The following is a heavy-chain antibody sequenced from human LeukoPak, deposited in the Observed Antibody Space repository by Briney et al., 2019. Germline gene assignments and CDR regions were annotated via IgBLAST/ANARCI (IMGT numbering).Heavy chain of an antibody. CDR3: ARGTGSSWFDP. J-gene: IGHJ5*02. V-gene: IGHV1-2*02. CDR2: INPNSGVT. D-gene: IGHD3-10*01. CDR1: GYRITGYY. Sequence: ASVTVSCKASGYRITGYYMDWVRQAPGQGLEWMGWINPNSGVTKYAQKFQGRVTMSRDTSTNTAYMELSRLRSDDTAVYYCARGTGSSWFDPWGQGTLVTVSS.